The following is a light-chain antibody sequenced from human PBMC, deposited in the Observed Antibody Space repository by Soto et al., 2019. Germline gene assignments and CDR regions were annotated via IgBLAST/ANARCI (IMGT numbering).Light chain of an antibody. Sequence: QSALTQPASVSGSPGQSITISCTGTSSDVGGYNYVSWYQQHPGKAPKLMIYDVSNRPSGVSNRFSGSKSGNTASLTISELQAEGEADYYCSSYTSSSTLYVFGTGTKLTVL. V-gene: IGLV2-14*01. CDR1: SSDVGGYNY. CDR2: DVS. CDR3: SSYTSSSTLYV. J-gene: IGLJ1*01.